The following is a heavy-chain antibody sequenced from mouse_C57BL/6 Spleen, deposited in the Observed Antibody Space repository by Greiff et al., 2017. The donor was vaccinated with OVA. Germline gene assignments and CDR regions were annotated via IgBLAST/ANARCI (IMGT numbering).Heavy chain of an antibody. Sequence: QVQLQQSGAELARPGASVKLSCKASGYTFTSSGISWVKQRTGQGLEWIGEIYPRSGNTYYNEKFKGKATLTADKSSSTAYMELRSLTSEDSAVYFCARKITTVVATGENYWGQGTTLTVSS. J-gene: IGHJ2*01. CDR1: GYTFTSSG. CDR3: ARKITTVVATGENY. D-gene: IGHD1-1*01. CDR2: IYPRSGNT. V-gene: IGHV1-81*01.